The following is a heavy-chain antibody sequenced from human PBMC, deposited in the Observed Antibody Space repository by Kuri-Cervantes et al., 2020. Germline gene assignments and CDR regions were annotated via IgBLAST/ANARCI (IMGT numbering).Heavy chain of an antibody. V-gene: IGHV4-61*01. CDR3: ARGPNSSSWGWAFDI. CDR1: GGSVSSGSYY. J-gene: IGHJ3*02. CDR2: IYYSGST. D-gene: IGHD6-13*01. Sequence: SETLSLTCTVSGGSVSSGSYYWSWIRQPPGKGLEWIGYIYYSGSTNYNPSLKSRVTISVDTSKNQFSLKLSSVTAADTAVYYCARGPNSSSWGWAFDIWGQGTMVTVSS.